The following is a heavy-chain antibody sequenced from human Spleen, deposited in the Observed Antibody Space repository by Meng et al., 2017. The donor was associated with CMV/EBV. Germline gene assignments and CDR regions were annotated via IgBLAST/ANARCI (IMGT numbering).Heavy chain of an antibody. D-gene: IGHD3-3*01. J-gene: IGHJ4*02. Sequence: SETLSLTCSVSGGSFSGYYWSWIRQPPGKGLQWIGYIYYTESTNYNPSLKSRVTISLDTSRNQFSLRLSSVTAADTAVYYCARGYAYWSGYYTYYFDYWGQGRLVTVSS. CDR1: GGSFSGYY. CDR2: IYYTEST. V-gene: IGHV4-59*01. CDR3: ARGYAYWSGYYTYYFDY.